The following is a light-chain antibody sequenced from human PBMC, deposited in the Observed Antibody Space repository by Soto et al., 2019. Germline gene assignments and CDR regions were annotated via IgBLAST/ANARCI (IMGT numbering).Light chain of an antibody. CDR1: QSVLYSSNNKNY. Sequence: EIVVTQSPDSQAVSLGERATINCKSSQSVLYSSNNKNYLAWYQQKPRQPPKLLINWASTRESGVPDRFSGSGSGTEFTLTISSLQPDDFATYYCQQYNSYSRTFGQGTKVDNK. V-gene: IGKV4-1*01. CDR2: WAS. CDR3: QQYNSYSRT. J-gene: IGKJ1*01.